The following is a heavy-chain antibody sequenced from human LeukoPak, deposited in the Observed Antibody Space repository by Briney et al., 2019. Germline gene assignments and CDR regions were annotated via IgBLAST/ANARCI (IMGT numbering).Heavy chain of an antibody. CDR3: AKAPIAARPVYFDY. J-gene: IGHJ4*02. CDR1: GFTFSSYA. CDR2: ISYDGSNK. Sequence: GGSLRLSCAASGFTFSSYAMHWVRQAPGKGLEWVAVISYDGSNKYYADSVKGRFTISRDNSKNTLYLQMNSLRAEDTAVYYCAKAPIAARPVYFDYWGQGTLVTVSS. V-gene: IGHV3-30-3*01. D-gene: IGHD6-6*01.